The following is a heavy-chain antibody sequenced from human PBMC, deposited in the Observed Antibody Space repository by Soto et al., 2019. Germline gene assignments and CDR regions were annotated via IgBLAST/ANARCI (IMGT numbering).Heavy chain of an antibody. CDR1: GCSFTSYW. CDR3: ARVERFGELLPTPHYYYYYMDV. V-gene: IGHV5-51*01. Sequence: PGESLKISCKGSGCSFTSYWIGWVRQMPGKGLEWMGIIYPGDSDTRYSPSFQGQVTISADKSISTAHLQWSSLKASDTAMYYCARVERFGELLPTPHYYYYYMDVWGKGTMVTVSS. D-gene: IGHD3-10*01. J-gene: IGHJ6*03. CDR2: IYPGDSDT.